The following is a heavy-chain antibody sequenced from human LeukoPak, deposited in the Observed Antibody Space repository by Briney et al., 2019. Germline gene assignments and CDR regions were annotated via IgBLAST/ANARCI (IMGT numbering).Heavy chain of an antibody. V-gene: IGHV5-51*01. J-gene: IGHJ4*02. CDR2: IYPGDSDT. Sequence: GESLKISCKGAGYSFTSYWIGWVRQMPGKGLEWMGVIYPGDSDTRYSPSFQGQVTISADKSISTAYLQWSSLKASDTAMYYCARHVISDSSGYDLDYWGQGTLVTVSS. D-gene: IGHD3-22*01. CDR3: ARHVISDSSGYDLDY. CDR1: GYSFTSYW.